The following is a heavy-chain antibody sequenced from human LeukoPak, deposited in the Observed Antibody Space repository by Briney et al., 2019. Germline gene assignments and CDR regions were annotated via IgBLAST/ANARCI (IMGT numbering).Heavy chain of an antibody. V-gene: IGHV1-3*01. J-gene: IGHJ4*02. Sequence: GASVKVSCKASGYIFTKYVVHWVRQAPGQGPEWMGWIKAGNGDTKYSQNFQGRLTITRDTSASTVYMELSSLTSEDTALYYCARDDCGDTCYPGGYWGQGALVTVSS. CDR3: ARDDCGDTCYPGGY. CDR1: GYIFTKYV. D-gene: IGHD2-21*01. CDR2: IKAGNGDT.